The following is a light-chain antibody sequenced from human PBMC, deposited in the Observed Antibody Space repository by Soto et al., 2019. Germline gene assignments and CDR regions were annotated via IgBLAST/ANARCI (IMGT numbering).Light chain of an antibody. V-gene: IGLV2-14*01. J-gene: IGLJ2*01. CDR3: SSYTSSSTLV. CDR1: SSDVGGYNY. CDR2: DVS. Sequence: QSALTQPASVSGSPGQSITISCTGTSSDVGGYNYVSWYQQHPGKAPKLMLYDVSNRPSGVSNRFSGSKSGNTATLPISGLQAEDEADYYCSSYTSSSTLVFGGGTKLTVL.